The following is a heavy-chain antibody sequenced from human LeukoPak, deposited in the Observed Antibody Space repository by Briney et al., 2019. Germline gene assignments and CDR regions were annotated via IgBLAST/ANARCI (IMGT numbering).Heavy chain of an antibody. CDR3: ARSPTEPHTYYYDSSGYYPRLFAY. CDR2: IIPIFGTA. CDR1: GDTFSSYA. J-gene: IGHJ4*02. D-gene: IGHD3-22*01. Sequence: GASVKVSCKASGDTFSSYAISWVRQAPGQGLEWMGGIIPIFGTANYAQKFQGRVTITADESTSTAYMELSSLRSEDTAVYYCARSPTEPHTYYYDSSGYYPRLFAYWGQGTLVTVSS. V-gene: IGHV1-69*13.